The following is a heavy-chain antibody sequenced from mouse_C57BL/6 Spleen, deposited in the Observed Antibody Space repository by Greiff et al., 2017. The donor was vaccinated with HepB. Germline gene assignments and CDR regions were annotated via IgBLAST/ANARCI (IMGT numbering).Heavy chain of an antibody. Sequence: VQLQQPGAELVKPGASVKLSCKASGYTFTSYWMQWVKQRPGQGLEWIGEIDPSDSYTNYNQKFKGKATLTVDTSSSTAYMQLSSLTSEDSAVYYCARTSYYSNYAWFAYWGQGTLVTVSA. CDR1: GYTFTSYW. CDR3: ARTSYYSNYAWFAY. D-gene: IGHD2-5*01. CDR2: IDPSDSYT. V-gene: IGHV1-50*01. J-gene: IGHJ3*01.